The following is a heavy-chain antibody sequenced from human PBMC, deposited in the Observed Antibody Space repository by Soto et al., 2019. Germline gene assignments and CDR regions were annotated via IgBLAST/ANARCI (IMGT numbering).Heavy chain of an antibody. CDR2: INHSGST. CDR3: ARQFKGIAMRDY. V-gene: IGHV4-34*01. Sequence: QVQLQQWGAGLLKPSETLSLTCGVYGGSFSGYYWSWIRQPPGKGLEWIGEINHSGSTNYNNPSLKSRVTISVDTSKNQFSLKLSSVTAADTAVSYCARQFKGIAMRDYWGQGTLVTVSS. D-gene: IGHD6-13*01. CDR1: GGSFSGYY. J-gene: IGHJ4*02.